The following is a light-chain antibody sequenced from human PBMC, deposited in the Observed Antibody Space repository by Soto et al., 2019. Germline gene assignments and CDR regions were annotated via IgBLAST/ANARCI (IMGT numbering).Light chain of an antibody. J-gene: IGKJ5*01. V-gene: IGKV1-5*01. CDR3: QQYDSFLVT. CDR1: QSISSW. CDR2: DSS. Sequence: TQCAATLSVAIGCRSRISWRASQSISSWLAWYQQKPGRAPKLLIYDSSSLESGVPSRFSGSGSGTEFRLTISTMQPDDFATYYCQQYDSFLVTCGQGTQLEIK.